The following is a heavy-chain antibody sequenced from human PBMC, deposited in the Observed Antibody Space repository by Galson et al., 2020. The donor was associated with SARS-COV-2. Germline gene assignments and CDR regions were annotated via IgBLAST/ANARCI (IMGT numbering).Heavy chain of an antibody. D-gene: IGHD3-10*01. J-gene: IGHJ6*02. Sequence: SQTLSLTCPVSGGSISSGGYYCSWNRQHPGKGLEWIGYIYYSGSTYYNPSLKSRVTISVDTSKNQFSLKLSSVTAADTAVYYCARASMVRGPKGVGVWGQGTTVTVSS. V-gene: IGHV4-31*03. CDR2: IYYSGST. CDR3: ARASMVRGPKGVGV. CDR1: GGSISSGGYY.